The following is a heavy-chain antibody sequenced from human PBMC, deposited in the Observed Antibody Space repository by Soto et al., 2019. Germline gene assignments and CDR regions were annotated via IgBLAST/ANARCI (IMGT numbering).Heavy chain of an antibody. Sequence: EVQLVESGGGLVPPGGSLSLSCAASGFTFSSYWMSWVRQAPGKGLEWVANIKQDGREKYYVDSVKGRFTISRENAKNSLYLQMNSLRAEDTAVYYCARDGDNWDFCDYWGQGTLVTVSS. J-gene: IGHJ4*02. CDR3: ARDGDNWDFCDY. CDR2: IKQDGREK. V-gene: IGHV3-7*01. CDR1: GFTFSSYW. D-gene: IGHD1-1*01.